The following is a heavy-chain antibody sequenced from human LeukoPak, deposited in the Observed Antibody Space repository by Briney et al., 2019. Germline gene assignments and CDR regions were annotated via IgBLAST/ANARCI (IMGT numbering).Heavy chain of an antibody. J-gene: IGHJ4*02. CDR3: AKAEALVRAGFDY. D-gene: IGHD6-19*01. V-gene: IGHV3-23*01. CDR2: ISGSGGST. Sequence: GGSLRLSCAASGFTFSSYAMSWARQAPGKGLEWVSAISGSGGSTFYADSVKGRFTISRDNSKNTLYLQMNSLRAEDTAVYYCAKAEALVRAGFDYWGQGTLVTVSS. CDR1: GFTFSSYA.